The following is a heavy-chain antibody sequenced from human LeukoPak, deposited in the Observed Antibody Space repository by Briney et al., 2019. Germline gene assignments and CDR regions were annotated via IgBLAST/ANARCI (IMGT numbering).Heavy chain of an antibody. V-gene: IGHV3-23*01. Sequence: GGSLRLSCAASGFTFSSYAMSWVRQAPGKGLEWVSAISGSGGSTYYADSVKGRLTISRDNSKNTLYLQMNSLRAEDTAVYYCAKVGELMVFDITYYFDYWGQGTLVTVSS. CDR1: GFTFSSYA. CDR3: AKVGELMVFDITYYFDY. CDR2: ISGSGGST. J-gene: IGHJ4*02. D-gene: IGHD2-8*01.